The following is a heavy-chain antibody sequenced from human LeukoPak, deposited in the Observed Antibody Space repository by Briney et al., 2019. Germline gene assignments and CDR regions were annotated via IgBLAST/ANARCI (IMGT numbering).Heavy chain of an antibody. CDR3: ARGTTCYYDSSGYNRYYFDY. CDR1: GGSFSGYY. CDR2: INHSGST. J-gene: IGHJ4*02. V-gene: IGHV4-34*01. D-gene: IGHD3-22*01. Sequence: KPSETLSLTCAVYGGSFSGYYWSWIRQPPGKGLEWIGEINHSGSTNYNPSLKSRVTISVDTSKNQFSLKLSSVTAADTAVYYCARGTTCYYDSSGYNRYYFDYWGQGTLVTVSS.